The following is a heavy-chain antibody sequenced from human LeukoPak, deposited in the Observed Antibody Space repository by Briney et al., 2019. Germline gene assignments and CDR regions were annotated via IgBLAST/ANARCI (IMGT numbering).Heavy chain of an antibody. CDR2: ISGSGGST. J-gene: IGHJ6*03. CDR3: AKDTDYGGYRLGIYYYYYMDV. Sequence: GGSLRLSCAASGFTFSSYAMSWVRQAPGKGLEWVSAISGSGGSTYYADSVKGRFTISRDNSKNTLYLQMNSLRAEDTAVYYRAKDTDYGGYRLGIYYYYYMDVGGKVTTVTVSS. CDR1: GFTFSSYA. D-gene: IGHD4-17*01. V-gene: IGHV3-23*01.